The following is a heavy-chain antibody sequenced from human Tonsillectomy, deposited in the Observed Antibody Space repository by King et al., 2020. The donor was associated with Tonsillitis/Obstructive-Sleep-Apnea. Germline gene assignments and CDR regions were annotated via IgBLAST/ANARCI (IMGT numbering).Heavy chain of an antibody. CDR3: ARGGDYDSSAYYSDWYFDL. CDR1: GGSISSYY. J-gene: IGHJ2*01. CDR2: IYYSGNT. Sequence: MQLQESGPGLVKPSETLSLTCTVSGGSISSYYWSWIRQPPGKGLEWIGYIYYSGNTNYNPSLKSRVTISVDTSRDQFSLKLSSVTAADAAVYYCARGGDYDSSAYYSDWYFDLWGRGTLVTVSS. D-gene: IGHD3-22*01. V-gene: IGHV4-59*01.